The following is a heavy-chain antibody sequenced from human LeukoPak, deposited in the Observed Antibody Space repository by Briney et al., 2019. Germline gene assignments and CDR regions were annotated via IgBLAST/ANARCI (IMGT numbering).Heavy chain of an antibody. D-gene: IGHD2-15*01. CDR3: ARGGCGGSPFYFDY. J-gene: IGHJ4*02. Sequence: GGSLRLSCAASGFTFSSYSMNWVRQAPGKGLEWVSYMTSSSSGIHYADSVKGRFTISRDNAKNSPYLQMNSLRDEDTAVYYCARGGCGGSPFYFDYWGQGTLVTVSS. CDR2: MTSSSSGI. V-gene: IGHV3-48*02. CDR1: GFTFSSYS.